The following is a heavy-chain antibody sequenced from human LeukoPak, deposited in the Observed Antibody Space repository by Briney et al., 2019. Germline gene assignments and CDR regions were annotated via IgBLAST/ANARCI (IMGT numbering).Heavy chain of an antibody. CDR3: AKAMAVADYFDY. CDR1: RFTFSSYA. Sequence: GGSLRLSCAASRFTFSSYAMSWVRQAPGKGLEWVSAISGSGGSTYYADSVKGRFTISRDNSKNTLYLQMNSLRAEDTAVYYCAKAMAVADYFDYWGQGTLVTVSS. J-gene: IGHJ4*02. D-gene: IGHD6-19*01. V-gene: IGHV3-23*01. CDR2: ISGSGGST.